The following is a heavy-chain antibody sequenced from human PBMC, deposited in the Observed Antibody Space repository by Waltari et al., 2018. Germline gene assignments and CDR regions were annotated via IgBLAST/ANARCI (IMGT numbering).Heavy chain of an antibody. J-gene: IGHJ4*02. CDR1: DFTLSEYY. V-gene: IGHV3-11*01. Sequence: QVQLVESGGGLVKPGGSLSIPWAASDFTLSEYYMCWIRQAPGKCLECVSYIRSSGGTIYYADSVKGRFTISRDNAKNSLYLQMNSLRAEDTALYYCARFKIVVAGTFPDYWGQGTLVTVSS. D-gene: IGHD6-19*01. CDR3: ARFKIVVAGTFPDY. CDR2: IRSSGGTI.